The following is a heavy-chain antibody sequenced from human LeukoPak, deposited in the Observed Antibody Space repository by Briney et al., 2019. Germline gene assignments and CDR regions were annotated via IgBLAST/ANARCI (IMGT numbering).Heavy chain of an antibody. Sequence: PSETLSLTCTVSGYSISSGYYWGWIRQHPGKGLEWIGYIYYSGSTYYNPSLKSRVTISVDTSKNQFSLKLSSVTAADTAVYYCARDARDWDAFDIWGQGTMVTVSS. J-gene: IGHJ3*02. CDR1: GYSISSGYY. CDR2: IYYSGST. V-gene: IGHV4-31*03. CDR3: ARDARDWDAFDI. D-gene: IGHD2-21*01.